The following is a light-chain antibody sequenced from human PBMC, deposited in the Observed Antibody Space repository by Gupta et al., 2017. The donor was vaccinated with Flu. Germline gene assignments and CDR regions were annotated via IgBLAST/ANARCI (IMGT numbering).Light chain of an antibody. J-gene: IGLJ2*01. CDR1: NIGSKS. Sequence: SYVLTQPPSVSVAPGQTATITCEGNNIGSKSVHWYQQKPGQDPVLVVYVDSDRPSVIPERFSGSNSGNTATLTISRVEAGDEADYYCQVWENLNDHAIFGGGTKLTVL. V-gene: IGLV3-21*02. CDR2: VDS. CDR3: QVWENLNDHAI.